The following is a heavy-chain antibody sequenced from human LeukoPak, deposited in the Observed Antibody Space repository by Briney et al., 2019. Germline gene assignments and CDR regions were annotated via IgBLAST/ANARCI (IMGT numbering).Heavy chain of an antibody. V-gene: IGHV1-18*01. CDR3: ARDLSSGGWTLEFDY. D-gene: IGHD1-1*01. CDR1: GYTFSTYG. CDR2: ISGHTGNT. Sequence: ASVKVSCKTSGYTFSTYGVTWVRQAPGQGFQWTGWISGHTGNTKYAENFQGRISLPTDTSATTAYMELRSLTSDDTAVYYCARDLSSGGWTLEFDYWGQGSLVTVAS. J-gene: IGHJ4*02.